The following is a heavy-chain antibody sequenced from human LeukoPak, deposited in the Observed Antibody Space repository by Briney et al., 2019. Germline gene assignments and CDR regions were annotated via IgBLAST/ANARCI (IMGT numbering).Heavy chain of an antibody. CDR3: ASRPITGTAATYYGMDV. V-gene: IGHV4-59*01. D-gene: IGHD1-7*01. CDR1: GGSISSYY. CDR2: IYYSGST. Sequence: PSETLSLTCTVSGGSISSYYWSWIRQPPGKGLEWIGYIYYSGSTNYNPSLKSRVTISVDTSKNQFSLKLGSVTAADTAVYYCASRPITGTAATYYGMDVWGQGTTVTVSS. J-gene: IGHJ6*02.